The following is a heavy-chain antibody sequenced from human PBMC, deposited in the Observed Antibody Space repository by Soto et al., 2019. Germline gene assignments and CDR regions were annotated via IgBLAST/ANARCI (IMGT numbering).Heavy chain of an antibody. CDR2: TKNRALSYTT. CDR1: GFTFSDHL. CDR3: ATWIAGVGY. Sequence: EVQLVESGGGLVQPGVSLRLSCAASGFTFSDHLMDWVRQAPGKGLEWVGRTKNRALSYTTEYAASVKGRFSISRDDSKTSLSLQMNSLKSEDTGMYYCATWIAGVGYWGLGTLVTVSS. D-gene: IGHD6-13*01. J-gene: IGHJ4*02. V-gene: IGHV3-72*01.